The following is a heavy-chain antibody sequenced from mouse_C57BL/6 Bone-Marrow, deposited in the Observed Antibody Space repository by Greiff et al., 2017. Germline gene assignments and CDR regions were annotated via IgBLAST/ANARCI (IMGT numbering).Heavy chain of an antibody. Sequence: QVQLQQSGAELVIPGASVKLSCKASGYTFTSYWMHWVKQRPGQGLEWIGYINPSGSYTKYNQKFKDQSTLTVDKSSSTAYMQLSSLTSEDSAVXDSAKYHCCSNSYFDVWGTGTTVTVSS. J-gene: IGHJ1*03. V-gene: IGHV1-7*01. CDR1: GYTFTSYW. CDR2: INPSGSYT. CDR3: AKYHCCSNSYFDV. D-gene: IGHD6-1*01.